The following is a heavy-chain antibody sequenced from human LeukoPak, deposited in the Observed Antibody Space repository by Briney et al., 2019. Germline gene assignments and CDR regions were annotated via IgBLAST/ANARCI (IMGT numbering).Heavy chain of an antibody. CDR3: ARDCRYDEGY. J-gene: IGHJ4*02. CDR2: ISAYNGNT. D-gene: IGHD3-3*01. Sequence: GASVKVSCKASGYTFTTYGISWVRQAPGQGLEWMGWISAYNGNTNYAQKFQGRVTMTTDTSTSTAYMELRILRSDDTAVFFCARDCRYDEGYWGQGTLVTVSS. V-gene: IGHV1-18*01. CDR1: GYTFTTYG.